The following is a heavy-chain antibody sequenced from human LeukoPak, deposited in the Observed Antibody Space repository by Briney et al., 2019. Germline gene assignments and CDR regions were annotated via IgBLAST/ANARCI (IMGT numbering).Heavy chain of an antibody. D-gene: IGHD5-18*01. CDR3: AWYPTAMVSFDY. J-gene: IGHJ4*02. V-gene: IGHV4-39*01. CDR2: IYYSGNT. CDR1: GGSISSSDYY. Sequence: PSETLSLTCTVPGGSISSSDYYWGWIRQSPGKGLEWIGSIYYSGNTYYNPSLKSRVTISVDTSKNQFYLRLSFVIASATAVYYCAWYPTAMVSFDYWGQGTLVTVSS.